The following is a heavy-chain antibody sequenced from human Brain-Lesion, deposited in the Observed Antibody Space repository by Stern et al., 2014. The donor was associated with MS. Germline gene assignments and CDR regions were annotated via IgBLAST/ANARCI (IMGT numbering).Heavy chain of an antibody. V-gene: IGHV5-51*01. CDR3: ARRGDSSSSGFDY. Sequence: EVQLVQSGAEVKKPGESLKISCTGSGYRFTSNWIGWVRQMPGQGLEWVRIIWPGDSDTRYSPSCQGQVTISADKPISTAYLQWSSLQASDTAMYYCARRGDSSSSGFDYWGQGTLVIVSS. D-gene: IGHD6-6*01. CDR1: GYRFTSNW. J-gene: IGHJ4*02. CDR2: IWPGDSDT.